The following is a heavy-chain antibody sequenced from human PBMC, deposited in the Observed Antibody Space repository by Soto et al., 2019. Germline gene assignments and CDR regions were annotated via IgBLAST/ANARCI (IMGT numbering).Heavy chain of an antibody. CDR1: GFTFSSSA. J-gene: IGHJ4*02. D-gene: IGHD3-22*01. Sequence: GRCLRLSCAASGFTFSSSAISWVRQSPGKGLEWVSYISSSGSTIYYADSVKGRFTISRDNAKNSLYLQMNSLRAEDTAVYYCALNDYETSGSPYYFYYWGQGTLVTVSS. V-gene: IGHV3-48*03. CDR2: ISSSGSTI. CDR3: ALNDYETSGSPYYFYY.